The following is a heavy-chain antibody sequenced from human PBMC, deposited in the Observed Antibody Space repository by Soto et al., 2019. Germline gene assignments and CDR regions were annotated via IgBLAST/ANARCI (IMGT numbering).Heavy chain of an antibody. CDR3: ARGRSSTWYDAFDI. CDR1: GFTFSSYT. CDR2: ISSDGGST. J-gene: IGHJ3*02. Sequence: EVQLVESGGGLVQPGGSLRLSCAASGFTFSSYTMHWVRQAPGKGLEYVSVISSDGGSTYYANSVKGRFTISRDNFKNTLYRQMGSLRAEDMAVYYCARGRSSTWYDAFDIWGQGTMVTVSS. D-gene: IGHD6-13*01. V-gene: IGHV3-64*01.